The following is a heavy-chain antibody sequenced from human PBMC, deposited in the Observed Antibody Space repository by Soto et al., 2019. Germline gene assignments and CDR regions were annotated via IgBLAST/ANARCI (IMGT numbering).Heavy chain of an antibody. CDR2: INHSGST. CDR3: ARDKITGLFDY. J-gene: IGHJ4*02. CDR1: GGSFSGYY. D-gene: IGHD2-8*02. Sequence: QVQLQQWGAGLLKPSETLSLTCAVYGGSFSGYYWTWIRQPPGTGLEWIGEINHSGSTNYNPSLKSRVTISIDASKHRFSLKLTSVTAADPAVYYCARDKITGLFDYWGQGTLVTVSS. V-gene: IGHV4-34*01.